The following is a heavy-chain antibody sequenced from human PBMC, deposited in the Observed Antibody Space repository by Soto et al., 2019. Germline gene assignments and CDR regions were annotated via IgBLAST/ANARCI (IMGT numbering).Heavy chain of an antibody. CDR1: GFTFSSYG. V-gene: IGHV3-33*01. CDR3: ARDSRGGPERWLHPYCAFDI. CDR2: IWYDGSNK. D-gene: IGHD5-12*01. Sequence: PGGSLRLSCAASGFTFSSYGMHWVRQAPGKGLEWVAVIWYDGSNKYYADSVKGRFTISRDNSKNTLYLQMNSLRAEDTAVYYCARDSRGGPERWLHPYCAFDIWGQGTMVTVSS. J-gene: IGHJ3*02.